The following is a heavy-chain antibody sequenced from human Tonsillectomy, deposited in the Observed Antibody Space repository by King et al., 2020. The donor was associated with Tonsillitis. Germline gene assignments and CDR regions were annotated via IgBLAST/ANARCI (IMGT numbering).Heavy chain of an antibody. D-gene: IGHD6-19*01. CDR3: ARSWGSGWYVNY. J-gene: IGHJ4*02. Sequence: VQLVESGGGLVKPGGSLRLSCAASGFTFSSYSMNWVRQAPGKGLEWVSSISSSSSYIYYADSVKGRLTISRDNAKNSLYLQMNSLGAEDTAMYYCARSWGSGWYVNYWGQGTLVTVSS. CDR1: GFTFSSYS. CDR2: ISSSSSYI. V-gene: IGHV3-21*01.